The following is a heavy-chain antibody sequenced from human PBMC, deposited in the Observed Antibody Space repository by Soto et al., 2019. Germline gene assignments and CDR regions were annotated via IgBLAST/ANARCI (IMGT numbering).Heavy chain of an antibody. CDR2: ISSSGSTI. CDR1: GFTFSDYY. Sequence: QVQLVESGGGLVQPGGSLRLSCAASGFTFSDYYMSWIRQAPGKGLEWVSYISSSGSTIYYADSVKGRFTISRDNAKNSLYLQMNSLRAEDTAVYYCARVAVRLYDYTTGAFDIWGQGTMVTVSS. CDR3: ARVAVRLYDYTTGAFDI. D-gene: IGHD3-16*01. J-gene: IGHJ3*02. V-gene: IGHV3-11*01.